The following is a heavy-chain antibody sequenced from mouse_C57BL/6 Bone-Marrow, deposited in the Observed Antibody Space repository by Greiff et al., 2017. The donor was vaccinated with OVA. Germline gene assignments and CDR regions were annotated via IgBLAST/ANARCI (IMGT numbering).Heavy chain of an antibody. CDR3: ARWSHGLTTCFAY. CDR1: GYTFTDYY. D-gene: IGHD2-12*01. J-gene: IGHJ3*01. Sequence: EVQLQQSGPELVKPGASVKISCKASGYTFTDYYMNWVKQSHGKSLEWIGDINPNNGGTSYNQKFKGKATLTVDKSSSTAYMELLSLTSEDSAVYYCARWSHGLTTCFAYWGQGTLVTVSA. CDR2: INPNNGGT. V-gene: IGHV1-26*01.